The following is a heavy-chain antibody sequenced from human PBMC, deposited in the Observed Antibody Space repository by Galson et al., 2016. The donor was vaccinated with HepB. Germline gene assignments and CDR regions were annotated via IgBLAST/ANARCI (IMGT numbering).Heavy chain of an antibody. CDR3: ARGEGYNLY. J-gene: IGHJ4*02. V-gene: IGHV4-59*08. Sequence: LSLTCTVSGVSISSYYWSWFRQPPEKGLEWIGYALYSGITNYNPSLKSRVTISIDTSKNQFSLKLSSVTAADTAMYYCARGEGYNLYWGQGTLVTVSS. CDR1: GVSISSYY. D-gene: IGHD5-24*01. CDR2: ALYSGIT.